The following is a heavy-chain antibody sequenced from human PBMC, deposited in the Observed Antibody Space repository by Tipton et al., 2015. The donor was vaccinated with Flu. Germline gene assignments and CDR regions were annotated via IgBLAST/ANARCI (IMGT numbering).Heavy chain of an antibody. D-gene: IGHD1-26*01. V-gene: IGHV4-59*11. J-gene: IGHJ4*02. CDR2: IYYSGIT. CDR3: ARAAPWEWPGVVDY. CDR1: GSSISGHY. Sequence: PGLVKPSETLSLTCTVSGSSISGHYWSWIRQSPGKGLEWIGNIYYSGITRYSPSLKSRVTISLDTSKSQFSLRLSSVTAADTAVYYCARAAPWEWPGVVDYWGQGTLVTVSS.